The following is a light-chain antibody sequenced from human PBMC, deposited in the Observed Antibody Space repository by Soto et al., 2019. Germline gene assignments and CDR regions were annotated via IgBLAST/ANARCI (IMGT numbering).Light chain of an antibody. J-gene: IGLJ1*01. Sequence: QSVLTQPPSVSGAPGQRVTISCTGSSSNIGAGYDVHWYQQLPGTAPKLLIYGNSNRPSGVPDRFSGSKSGTSAFLAITGLQAEDEADYYCQSYDSSLSVSYVFGTGTKVTVL. CDR2: GNS. CDR3: QSYDSSLSVSYV. CDR1: SSNIGAGYD. V-gene: IGLV1-40*01.